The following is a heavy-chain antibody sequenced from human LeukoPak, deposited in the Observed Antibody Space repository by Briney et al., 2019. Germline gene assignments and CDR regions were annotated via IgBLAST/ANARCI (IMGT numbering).Heavy chain of an antibody. Sequence: PSETLSLTCAVYGRSFSGYYWSWIRQPPGKGLEWIGEFNHSGSTNYNPSLKSRVTISVDTSKNQFSLKLSSVTAADTAVYYCARGPVYCSSTSCAIDYWGQGTLVTVSS. CDR1: GRSFSGYY. V-gene: IGHV4-34*01. CDR2: FNHSGST. CDR3: ARGPVYCSSTSCAIDY. J-gene: IGHJ4*02. D-gene: IGHD2-2*01.